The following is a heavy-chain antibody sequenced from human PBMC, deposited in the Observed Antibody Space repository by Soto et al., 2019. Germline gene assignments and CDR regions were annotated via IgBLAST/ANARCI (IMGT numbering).Heavy chain of an antibody. Sequence: SETLSLTCTVSGGSLSSYYWYWIRLPPGKGLEWIGSIDYSGSTYYNTSLRTRATISVDTSKNQFSLKLSSVTAADTAVYYCAREPPYPSYCSSTSCYGDYFDYWGQGTLVTVSS. J-gene: IGHJ4*02. D-gene: IGHD2-2*01. CDR3: AREPPYPSYCSSTSCYGDYFDY. CDR2: IDYSGST. CDR1: GGSLSSYY. V-gene: IGHV4-4*08.